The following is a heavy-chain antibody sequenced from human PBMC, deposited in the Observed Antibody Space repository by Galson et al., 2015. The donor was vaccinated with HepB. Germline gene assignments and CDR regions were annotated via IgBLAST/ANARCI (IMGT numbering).Heavy chain of an antibody. V-gene: IGHV3-15*07. D-gene: IGHD3-10*01. Sequence: SLRLSCAASGFNFNKARMNWVRQAPGKGLEWVGRIKSRTDGGTTDYVAPVKGRFTISRDDSKNTVDLQMSSLKTEDTAVYFCTRDPYGSGQRSKIYYYYGMDLWGRGTTVTVSS. CDR3: TRDPYGSGQRSKIYYYYGMDL. CDR1: GFNFNKAR. J-gene: IGHJ6*02. CDR2: IKSRTDGGTT.